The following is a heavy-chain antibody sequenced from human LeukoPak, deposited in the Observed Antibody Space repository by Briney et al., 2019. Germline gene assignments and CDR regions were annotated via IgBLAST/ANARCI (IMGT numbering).Heavy chain of an antibody. J-gene: IGHJ3*02. Sequence: ASVKVSCKASGYTFTGYYMHWVRQAPGQGLEWMGWINPNSGGTNYAQEFQGRVTMTRDTSISTAYMELSRLRSDDTAVYYCARGARWRGGDRVDAFDIWGQGTMVTVSS. D-gene: IGHD3-10*01. CDR3: ARGARWRGGDRVDAFDI. CDR2: INPNSGGT. V-gene: IGHV1-2*02. CDR1: GYTFTGYY.